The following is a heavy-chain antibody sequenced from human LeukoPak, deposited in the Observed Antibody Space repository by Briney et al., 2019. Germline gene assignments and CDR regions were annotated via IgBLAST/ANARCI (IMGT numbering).Heavy chain of an antibody. D-gene: IGHD5-12*01. CDR2: IKQDGSEK. V-gene: IGHV3-7*03. Sequence: GGSLRLSCAASGFTFRTYWMSRVRQAPGKGLEWVAKIKQDGSEKYYVDSVKGRFTISRDNSQNTLYLQMDSLRAEDTALYYCAKEYSGYDFDYWGQGTLVTVSS. CDR1: GFTFRTYW. CDR3: AKEYSGYDFDY. J-gene: IGHJ4*02.